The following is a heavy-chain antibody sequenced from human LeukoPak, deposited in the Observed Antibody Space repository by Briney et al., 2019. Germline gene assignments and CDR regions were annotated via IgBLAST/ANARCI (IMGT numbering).Heavy chain of an antibody. J-gene: IGHJ5*02. Sequence: PGGSLRLSCAASGFTFSSYAMSWVRQAPGKGLEWVANIKPDGSEKFYVDSVKGRFTISRDNAKDSVSLQLNSLRVEDTAVYYCASHASGWFAWGQGTLVTVSS. CDR3: ASHASGWFA. V-gene: IGHV3-7*01. CDR1: GFTFSSYA. CDR2: IKPDGSEK. D-gene: IGHD6-19*01.